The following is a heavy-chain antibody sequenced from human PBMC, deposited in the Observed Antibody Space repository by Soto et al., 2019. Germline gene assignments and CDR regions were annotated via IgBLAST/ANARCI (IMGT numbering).Heavy chain of an antibody. CDR2: IHYGGTT. CDR1: GGSISSSGYH. CDR3: ARQNDKQWLVPNSYYYFDC. V-gene: IGHV4-39*01. J-gene: IGHJ4*02. D-gene: IGHD6-19*01. Sequence: SETLSLTCTVSGGSISSSGYHWGWIRQPPGKGLEWTGSIHYGGTTYYNPSLKSRVTISVDSSKNQFSLKLSSVTAADTAVYYCARQNDKQWLVPNSYYYFDCWGQGTLVTVSS.